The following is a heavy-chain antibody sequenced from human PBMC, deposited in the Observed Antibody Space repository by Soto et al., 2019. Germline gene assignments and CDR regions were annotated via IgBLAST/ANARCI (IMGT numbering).Heavy chain of an antibody. J-gene: IGHJ6*03. CDR2: INHGGST. Sequence: QVQLQQWGAGLLKPSETLSLTCAVYGGSFSGYYWSWIRQPPGKGLEWIGEINHGGSTNYNPALKSRVTISVDTSKNQFARKLSSVTAADTAVYYWARGVPAAMADYYYYCMDVWGEGTTVTVSS. CDR3: ARGVPAAMADYYYYCMDV. V-gene: IGHV4-34*01. CDR1: GGSFSGYY. D-gene: IGHD2-2*01.